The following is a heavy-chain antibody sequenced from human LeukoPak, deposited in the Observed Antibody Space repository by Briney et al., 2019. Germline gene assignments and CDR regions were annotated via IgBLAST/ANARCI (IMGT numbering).Heavy chain of an antibody. J-gene: IGHJ5*02. CDR3: ARSQGSGSYGLDWFDP. CDR2: IEGDGNRI. Sequence: PGGSLRLSCAASGFTLSAYWMHWVRQAPGKGLMWVSRIEGDGNRITYADSVKGRFTISRDNAKNTLYLQMNSLRAEDTAVYYCARSQGSGSYGLDWFDPWGQGTLVTVSS. CDR1: GFTLSAYW. D-gene: IGHD6-6*01. V-gene: IGHV3-74*01.